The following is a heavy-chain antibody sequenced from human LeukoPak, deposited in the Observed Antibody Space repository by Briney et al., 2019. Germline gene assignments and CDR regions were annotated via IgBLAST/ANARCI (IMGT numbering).Heavy chain of an antibody. J-gene: IGHJ4*02. CDR1: GDSITSFY. CDR2: IYYSGST. D-gene: IGHD3-3*01. V-gene: IGHV4-59*08. Sequence: SETLSLTCTVSGDSITSFYWTWIRQHPGKGLEWIGYIYYSGSTNYNPSLRSRVTISIDTSRNQFSLNLTSVTAADTAMYYGARTEFYNFWSGYPTAFDYWGQGILVTVSS. CDR3: ARTEFYNFWSGYPTAFDY.